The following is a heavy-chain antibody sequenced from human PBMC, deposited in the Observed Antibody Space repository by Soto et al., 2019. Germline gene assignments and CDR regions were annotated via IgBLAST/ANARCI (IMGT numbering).Heavy chain of an antibody. D-gene: IGHD5-12*01. Sequence: GGSLRLSCAASGFTFSSYWMHWVHQAPGKGLVWVSRINSDGSSTSYADSVKGRFTISRDNAKNTLYLQMNSLRAEDTAVYYCAREGVWATDAFDIWGQGTMVTVSS. CDR2: INSDGSST. CDR3: AREGVWATDAFDI. CDR1: GFTFSSYW. J-gene: IGHJ3*02. V-gene: IGHV3-74*01.